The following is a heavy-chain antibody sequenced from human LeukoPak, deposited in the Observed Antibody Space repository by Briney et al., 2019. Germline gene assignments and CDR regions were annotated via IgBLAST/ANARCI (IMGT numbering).Heavy chain of an antibody. CDR1: GFTLSNYD. V-gene: IGHV3-23*01. D-gene: IGHD1-1*01. CDR3: PKATEYSWNVGSVKEFDC. CDR2: DRGSDSSR. Sequence: QPGGSLRLSCAASGFTLSNYDMSWVRQAPGKGVEWVSSDRGSDSSRYYADGVKGRFNISREKYKNTVYVQMNSQRAGDTAVYYCPKATEYSWNVGSVKEFDCWGQGTLVSVSS. J-gene: IGHJ4*02.